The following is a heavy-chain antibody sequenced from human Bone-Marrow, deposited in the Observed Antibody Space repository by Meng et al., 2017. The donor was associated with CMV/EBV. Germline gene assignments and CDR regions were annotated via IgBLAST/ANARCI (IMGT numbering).Heavy chain of an antibody. D-gene: IGHD3-10*01. CDR1: GYSFTSYW. V-gene: IGHV5-51*01. CDR3: ARHSRRITMVRGAIPYYYYYGMDV. J-gene: IGHJ6*02. CDR2: IYPGDSDT. Sequence: KVSCKGSGYSFTSYWIGWVRQMPGKGLEWMGIIYPGDSDTRYSPSFQGQVTISADKSISTAYLQWSSLKASDTAMYYCARHSRRITMVRGAIPYYYYYGMDVWGQGTTVTLSS.